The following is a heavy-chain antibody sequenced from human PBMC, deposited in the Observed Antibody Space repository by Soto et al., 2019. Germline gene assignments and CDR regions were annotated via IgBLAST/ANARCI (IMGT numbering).Heavy chain of an antibody. CDR1: GFTFTSYG. Sequence: GGSLRLSCAASGFTFTSYGMHWVRQAPGKGLEWVAVIWYDGSNKYYADSVKGRVTVSRDNSKNRLYLQMNSLRAEDTAVYYCARDQESDTPMPGYWGQGTLVTVSS. J-gene: IGHJ4*02. V-gene: IGHV3-33*01. CDR3: ARDQESDTPMPGY. CDR2: IWYDGSNK. D-gene: IGHD5-18*01.